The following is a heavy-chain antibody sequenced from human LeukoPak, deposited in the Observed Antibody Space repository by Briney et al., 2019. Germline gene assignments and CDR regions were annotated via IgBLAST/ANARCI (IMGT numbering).Heavy chain of an antibody. D-gene: IGHD3-10*01. CDR2: IIPIFGTA. CDR3: ANTMVRGVSLPVGAFDI. V-gene: IGHV1-69*13. J-gene: IGHJ3*02. Sequence: GASVKVSCKASGGTFSSYAISWVRQAPGQGLEWMGGIIPIFGTANYAQKFQGRVTITADESTSTAYMELSSLRSEDTAVYYCANTMVRGVSLPVGAFDIWGQGTMVTVSS. CDR1: GGTFSSYA.